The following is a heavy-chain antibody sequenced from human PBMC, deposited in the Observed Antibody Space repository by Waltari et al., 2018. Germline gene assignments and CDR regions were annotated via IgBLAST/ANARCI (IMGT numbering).Heavy chain of an antibody. D-gene: IGHD3-3*01. CDR2: ISYDGSKK. J-gene: IGHJ4*02. CDR1: GFTFRSFV. CDR3: AKDGFLEYLYSVFDS. V-gene: IGHV3-30*18. Sequence: QVQLVESGGGVVQPGGSLSISCAASGFTFRSFVLPWCRQAPGKGLESVAVISYDGSKKYYADSVKGRFTISRDNSNDTLYLQMNTLRPEDTAVYYCAKDGFLEYLYSVFDSWGQGTLVSVSS.